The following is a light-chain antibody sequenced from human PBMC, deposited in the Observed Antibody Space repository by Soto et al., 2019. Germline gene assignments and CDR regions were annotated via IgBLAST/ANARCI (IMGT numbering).Light chain of an antibody. CDR2: AAS. Sequence: AIRMTQSPSSLSASTGDRVTITCRARQGISSYLAWYQQKPGKAPKLLIYAASTLQSGVPSRFRGSGYWTDFTLTISCLQSEDFATYYCQQYYSYPGYTFGQRTKLEIK. J-gene: IGKJ2*01. CDR1: QGISSY. CDR3: QQYYSYPGYT. V-gene: IGKV1-8*01.